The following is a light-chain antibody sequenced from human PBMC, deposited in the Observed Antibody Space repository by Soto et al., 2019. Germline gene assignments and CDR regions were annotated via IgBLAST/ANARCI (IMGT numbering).Light chain of an antibody. Sequence: QSALTQPASVSGSPGQSITISCTGTSSDVGSYNLVSWCQQHPGKAPKLMIYEDNKRPSGVSNRFSGSKSGNTASLTISGLQAEDEAHYYCCSYAPISTVVFGGGTQLTVL. V-gene: IGLV2-23*01. CDR3: CSYAPISTVV. CDR1: SSDVGSYNL. CDR2: EDN. J-gene: IGLJ7*01.